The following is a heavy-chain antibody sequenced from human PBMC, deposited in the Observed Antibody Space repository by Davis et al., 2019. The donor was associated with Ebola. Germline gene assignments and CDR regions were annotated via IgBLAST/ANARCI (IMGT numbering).Heavy chain of an antibody. D-gene: IGHD3-10*01. CDR3: TKVLLV. CDR1: GFRFSSYA. J-gene: IGHJ4*02. CDR2: IRYDGSKK. Sequence: GGSLRLSCAASGFRFSSYAMSWVRQAPGKGLEWVAFIRYDGSKKDYADSVKDRFTISRDNSKNTLYLQMNSLRAEDTAIYYCTKVLLVWGQGTLVTVSS. V-gene: IGHV3-30*02.